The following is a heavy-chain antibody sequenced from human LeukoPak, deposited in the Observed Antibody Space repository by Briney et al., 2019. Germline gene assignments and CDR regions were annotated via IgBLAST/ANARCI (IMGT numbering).Heavy chain of an antibody. CDR1: GDSISSYY. CDR3: ARFDYGSGAYYINQ. CDR2: VYYTGST. J-gene: IGHJ4*02. V-gene: IGHV4-59*01. Sequence: PSETLSLTCTVSGDSISSYYWSWIRQPPGKGLEWIGYVYYTGSTSYNPSLKTRITMSVDTSKNQFFLKLNSVTAADTAVYYCARFDYGSGAYYINQWGQGTLVTVSS. D-gene: IGHD3-10*01.